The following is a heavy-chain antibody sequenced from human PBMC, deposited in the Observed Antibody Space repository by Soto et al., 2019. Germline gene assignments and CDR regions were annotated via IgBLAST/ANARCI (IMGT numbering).Heavy chain of an antibody. CDR1: GYTFTSYG. Sequence: VASVKVSCKASGYTFTSYGISWVRKAPGQGLEWMGWISAYNGNTNYAQKLQGRVTMTTDTSTSTAYMELRSLRSDDTAVYYCARDKTGTTSYYYYGMDVWGQGTTVTVSS. CDR2: ISAYNGNT. D-gene: IGHD1-7*01. J-gene: IGHJ6*02. V-gene: IGHV1-18*01. CDR3: ARDKTGTTSYYYYGMDV.